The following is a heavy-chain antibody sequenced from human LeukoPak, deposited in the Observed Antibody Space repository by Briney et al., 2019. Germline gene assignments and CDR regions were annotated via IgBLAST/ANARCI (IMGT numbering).Heavy chain of an antibody. J-gene: IGHJ4*02. CDR1: GFTFSSNS. CDR3: ARRAGAYSHPYDY. CDR2: IYSDNT. Sequence: GGSLRLSCTVSGFTFSSNSMSWVRQAPGKGLEWISFIYSDNTHYSYSVEGRFTISRDNSKNTLYLQMNSLRAEDTAGYYCARRAGAYSHPYDYWGQGTLVTVSS. V-gene: IGHV3-53*01. D-gene: IGHD4/OR15-4a*01.